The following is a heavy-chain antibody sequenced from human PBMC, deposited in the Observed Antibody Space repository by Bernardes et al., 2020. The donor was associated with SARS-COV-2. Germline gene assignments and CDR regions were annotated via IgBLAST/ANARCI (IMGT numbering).Heavy chain of an antibody. D-gene: IGHD2-2*01. Sequence: SETLSLTCAVYGGSFSGYYWSWIRQPPGKGLEWIGEINHSGSTNYNPYLKSRVTILVDTSKNQFSLKLSSVTAADTAVYYCARGVNQLLWHVYFGHWGQGNLVTVSS. CDR2: INHSGST. J-gene: IGHJ4*02. CDR3: ARGVNQLLWHVYFGH. CDR1: GGSFSGYY. V-gene: IGHV4-34*01.